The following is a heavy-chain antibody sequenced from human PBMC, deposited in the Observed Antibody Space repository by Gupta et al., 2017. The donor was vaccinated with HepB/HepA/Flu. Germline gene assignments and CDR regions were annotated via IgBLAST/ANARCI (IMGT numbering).Heavy chain of an antibody. J-gene: IGHJ6*03. D-gene: IGHD3-3*01. CDR2: MNPNSGNT. CDR3: ARGVTIVGVVNDYYYMDV. V-gene: IGHV1-8*03. Sequence: QVQLVQSGAEVKKPGASVKVSCKASGYTFTSYDINWVRQATGQGLEWMGWMNPNSGNTGYAQKFQGRVTITRNTSISTAYMELSSLRSEDTAVYYCARGVTIVGVVNDYYYMDVWGKGTTVTVSS. CDR1: GYTFTSYD.